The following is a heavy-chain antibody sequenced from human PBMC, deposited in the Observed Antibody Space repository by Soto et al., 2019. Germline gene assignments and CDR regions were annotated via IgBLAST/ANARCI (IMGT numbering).Heavy chain of an antibody. CDR1: GGTCINAW. J-gene: IGHJ4*02. D-gene: IGHD3-22*01. CDR3: TTDPVTMIVVVPSSG. V-gene: IGHV3-15*07. CDR2: IKSKTDGGTT. Sequence: PGGSLRHSCAASGGTCINAWMNWVRQATGKGLEWVGRIKSKTDGGTTDYAAPVKGRFTISRDDSKNTLYLQMNSLKTEDTAVYYCTTDPVTMIVVVPSSGWGQGTLVTVSS.